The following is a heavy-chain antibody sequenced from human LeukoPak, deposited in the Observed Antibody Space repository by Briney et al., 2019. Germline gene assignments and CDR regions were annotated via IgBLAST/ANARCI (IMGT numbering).Heavy chain of an antibody. CDR1: GYTFTSYD. J-gene: IGHJ3*02. CDR3: ARVGDYYDSSGYYGDAFDI. Sequence: ASVKVSCKASGYTFTSYDINWVRQATGQGLEWMGWMNPNSGNTGYAQKFQGRVTFTRNTSISTAYMELSRLRSDDTAVYYCARVGDYYDSSGYYGDAFDIWGQGTMVTVSS. D-gene: IGHD3-22*01. CDR2: MNPNSGNT. V-gene: IGHV1-8*03.